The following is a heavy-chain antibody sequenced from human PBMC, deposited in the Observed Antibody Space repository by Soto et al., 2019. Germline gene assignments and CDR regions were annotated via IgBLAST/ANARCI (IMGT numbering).Heavy chain of an antibody. CDR2: IYYSGST. CDR1: GGSISSSSYY. CDR3: AREYRYYDILTGYSPYGMDV. J-gene: IGHJ6*02. V-gene: IGHV4-39*02. D-gene: IGHD3-9*01. Sequence: SETLSLTCTVSGGSISSSSYYWGWIRQPPGKGLEWIGSIYYSGSTYYNPSLKSRVTISVDTSKNQFSLKLSSVTAADTAVYYFAREYRYYDILTGYSPYGMDVWGQGTTVTVSS.